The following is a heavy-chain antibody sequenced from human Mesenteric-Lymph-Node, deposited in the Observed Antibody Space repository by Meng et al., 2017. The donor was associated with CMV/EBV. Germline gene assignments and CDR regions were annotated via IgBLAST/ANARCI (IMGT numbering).Heavy chain of an antibody. D-gene: IGHD2-2*01. CDR3: ARRLVVPAHLYYYYYGMDV. J-gene: IGHJ6*02. V-gene: IGHV4-38-2*02. CDR1: GYSISRGYY. CDR2: IYYSGST. Sequence: SETLSLTCSVSGYSISRGYYWGWIRQPPGKGLEWIGSIYYSGSTYYNPSLKSRVTISVDTSKNQFSLKLSSVTAADTAVYYCARRLVVPAHLYYYYYGMDVWGQGTTVTVSS.